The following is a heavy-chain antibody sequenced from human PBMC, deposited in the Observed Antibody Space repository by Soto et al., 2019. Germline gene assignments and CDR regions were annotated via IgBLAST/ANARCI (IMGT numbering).Heavy chain of an antibody. D-gene: IGHD6-13*01. V-gene: IGHV3-48*01. CDR3: ARHPERIAQIGWFDP. CDR2: ITGSSSTI. J-gene: IGHJ5*02. Sequence: GGSLRLSCAASGFSFRDFAMSWVRQAPGKGLEWVSAITGSSSTIYYADSVKGRFTISRDNAKNSLYLQMNSLRAEDTAVYYCARHPERIAQIGWFDPWGQGTLVTVSS. CDR1: GFSFRDFA.